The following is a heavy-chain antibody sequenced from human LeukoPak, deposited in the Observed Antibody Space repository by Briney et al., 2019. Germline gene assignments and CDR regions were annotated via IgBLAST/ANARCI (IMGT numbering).Heavy chain of an antibody. CDR2: ISYSGNT. CDR3: ARDSGLRYFDWLSKYYYYMDV. J-gene: IGHJ6*03. D-gene: IGHD3-9*01. CDR1: GGSINSHY. Sequence: PSETLSLTCAVSGGSINSHYWSWVRQPPGKGLVWIGYISYSGNTNYNPSLKSRVTISMHTSKNQLSLKLNSVTAADTAVYYCARDSGLRYFDWLSKYYYYMDVWGKGTTVTISS. V-gene: IGHV4-59*11.